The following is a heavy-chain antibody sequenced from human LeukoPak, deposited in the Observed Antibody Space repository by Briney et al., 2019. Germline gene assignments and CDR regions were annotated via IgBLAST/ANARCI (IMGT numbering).Heavy chain of an antibody. J-gene: IGHJ5*02. CDR2: INHGGST. CDR1: GGSSSGVY. V-gene: IGHV4-34*01. Sequence: PSETLSLTCAVYGGSSSGVYWSWIRQPPGKGLEWIGEINHGGSTNYNPSLKSRVTISVDTSKNHFSLKLSSVTAADTAVYYCARRDIYCSGDSCYPQGWFDPWGQGTLVTVSS. CDR3: ARRDIYCSGDSCYPQGWFDP. D-gene: IGHD2-15*01.